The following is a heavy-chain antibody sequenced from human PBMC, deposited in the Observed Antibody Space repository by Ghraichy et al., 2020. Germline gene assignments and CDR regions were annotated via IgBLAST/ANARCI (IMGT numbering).Heavy chain of an antibody. CDR3: ARYIFPTQDSGDYENPFNI. V-gene: IGHV3-48*02. CDR1: GFTFSSYS. Sequence: GGSLRLSCAASGFTFSSYSMNWVRQAPGKGLEWVSYISRSSSTIYYADSVKGRFTISRDNAKNSLNLQMNSLRDEDTAVYFCARYIFPTQDSGDYENPFNIWGQGTTVTVSS. D-gene: IGHD4-17*01. J-gene: IGHJ3*02. CDR2: ISRSSSTI.